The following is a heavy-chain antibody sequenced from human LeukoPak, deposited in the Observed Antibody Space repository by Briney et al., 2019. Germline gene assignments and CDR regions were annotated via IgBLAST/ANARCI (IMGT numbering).Heavy chain of an antibody. J-gene: IGHJ6*02. CDR2: IYYSGST. CDR1: GGSISSYY. D-gene: IGHD5-24*01. CDR3: ARNGRDGYNYYYYGMDV. V-gene: IGHV4-59*01. Sequence: SETPSLTCTVSGGSISSYYWSWIRQPPGKGLEWIGYIYYSGSTNYNPSLKSRVTISVDTSKNQFSLKLSSVTAADTAVYYCARNGRDGYNYYYYGMDVWGQGTTVTVSS.